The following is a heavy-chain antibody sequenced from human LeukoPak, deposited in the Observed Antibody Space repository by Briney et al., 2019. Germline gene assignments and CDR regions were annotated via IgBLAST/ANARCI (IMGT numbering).Heavy chain of an antibody. J-gene: IGHJ4*02. D-gene: IGHD3-22*01. CDR2: VYDTGAT. Sequence: PSEALSLTCTVSGGSISGYYWSWIRQPPGKRLEWIGYVYDTGATNYNPSLKSRFTISIDTSKNQFSLKLSSVTAADTAVYYCARATGYYYDSSGYYYEYYFDYWGQGTLVTVSS. CDR1: GGSISGYY. CDR3: ARATGYYYDSSGYYYEYYFDY. V-gene: IGHV4-59*08.